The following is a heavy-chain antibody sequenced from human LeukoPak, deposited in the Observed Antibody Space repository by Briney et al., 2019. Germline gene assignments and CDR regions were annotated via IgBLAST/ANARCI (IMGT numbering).Heavy chain of an antibody. J-gene: IGHJ4*02. V-gene: IGHV4-39*07. Sequence: SETLSLTCTVSGGSITSSNFYWGWIRQPPGKGLEWIGSIFYTGNTYYQLSLRGRLSISLDTSKNLFSLRLNSVTAADTAVYYCARNYYDSSGYYRDQFYFDSWGQGTLVTVTS. CDR2: IFYTGNT. CDR1: GGSITSSNFY. CDR3: ARNYYDSSGYYRDQFYFDS. D-gene: IGHD3-22*01.